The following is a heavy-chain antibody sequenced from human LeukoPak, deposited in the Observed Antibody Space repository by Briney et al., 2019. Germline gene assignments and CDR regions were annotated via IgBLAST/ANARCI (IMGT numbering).Heavy chain of an antibody. J-gene: IGHJ6*02. CDR3: ARHDTAMATDYGMDV. D-gene: IGHD5-18*01. V-gene: IGHV1-69*13. CDR2: IIPIFGTA. Sequence: SVKVSCKASGGTFSSYAISWVRQAPGQGLEWMGGIIPIFGTANYAQKFQGRVTITADESTSTAYMELSSLRAEDTAVYYCARHDTAMATDYGMDVWGQGTTVTVSS. CDR1: GGTFSSYA.